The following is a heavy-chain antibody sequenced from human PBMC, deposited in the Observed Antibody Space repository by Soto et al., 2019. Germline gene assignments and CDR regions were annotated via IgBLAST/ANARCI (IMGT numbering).Heavy chain of an antibody. CDR2: IYNSETA. D-gene: IGHD3-22*01. J-gene: IGHJ5*02. CDR1: GGSITSGGYY. V-gene: IGHV4-31*03. CDR3: ARGYYDTSAYYNGLSWFDP. Sequence: SETLSLTCTVAGGSITSGGYYWSWIRHLPGKGLEWIGFIYNSETAYYNPSLKSRLSMSGDTSKNEFSLKLSSVTAADSAVYHCARGYYDTSAYYNGLSWFDPWGQGTLVTVS.